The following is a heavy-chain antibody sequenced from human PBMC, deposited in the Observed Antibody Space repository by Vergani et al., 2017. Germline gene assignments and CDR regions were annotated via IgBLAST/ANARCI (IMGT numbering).Heavy chain of an antibody. CDR1: GYTLTELS. D-gene: IGHD5/OR15-5a*01. J-gene: IGHJ4*02. V-gene: IGHV1-24*01. Sequence: QVQLVQSGAEVKKPGASVKVSCKVSGYTLTELSMHWVRQAPGKGREWMGGFDPEDGETIYAQKFQDRVTMTEDTSTDKAYMELSSLLSEDTAVYYCAAGQGSLPNFEYWGQGTLVTVSS. CDR2: FDPEDGET. CDR3: AAGQGSLPNFEY.